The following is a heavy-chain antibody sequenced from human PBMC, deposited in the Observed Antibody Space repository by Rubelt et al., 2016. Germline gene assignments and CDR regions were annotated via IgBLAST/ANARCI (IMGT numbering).Heavy chain of an antibody. V-gene: IGHV3-74*01. D-gene: IGHD3-3*01. CDR3: ARDGSGHYDFWSGYYTLYFDY. Sequence: GKGLVWVSRINSDGSSTSYADSVKGRFTISRDNAKNSLYLQMNSLRAEDTAVYYCARDGSGHYDFWSGYYTLYFDYWGQGTLVTVSS. J-gene: IGHJ4*02. CDR2: INSDGSST.